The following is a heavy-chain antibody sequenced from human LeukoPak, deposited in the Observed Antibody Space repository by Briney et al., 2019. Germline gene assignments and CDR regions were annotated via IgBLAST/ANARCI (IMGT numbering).Heavy chain of an antibody. CDR1: GGSISSYY. D-gene: IGHD6-13*01. V-gene: IGHV4-59*08. CDR2: IYSGGTT. J-gene: IGHJ4*02. Sequence: PSETLSLTCTVPGGSISSYYWIWTRQPPGKGLEWIGYIYSGGTTFYNPSLQSRVTMSVDTSKNQFSLKLSSVTAADTAVYFCARLDKHTGSWLPDYWGQGTLVTVSS. CDR3: ARLDKHTGSWLPDY.